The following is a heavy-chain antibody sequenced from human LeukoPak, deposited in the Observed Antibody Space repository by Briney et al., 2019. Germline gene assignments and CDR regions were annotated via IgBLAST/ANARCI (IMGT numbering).Heavy chain of an antibody. Sequence: PGGSLRLSCAASGFTFSSYAMSWVRQAPGKGLEWVANIKQDGSEKYYVDSVKGRFTISRDNAKNSLYLQMNSLRAEDTAVYYCARSRDWNYIYYFDYWGQGTLVTVSS. CDR2: IKQDGSEK. V-gene: IGHV3-7*01. CDR1: GFTFSSYA. D-gene: IGHD1-7*01. CDR3: ARSRDWNYIYYFDY. J-gene: IGHJ4*02.